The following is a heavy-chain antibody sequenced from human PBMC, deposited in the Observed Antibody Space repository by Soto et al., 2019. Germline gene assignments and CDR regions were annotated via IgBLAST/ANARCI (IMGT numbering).Heavy chain of an antibody. CDR1: GGSISSGDYY. CDR3: AREPTVTTGFATARNWFDP. CDR2: IYCSGST. Sequence: SETLSLTCTVSGGSISSGDYYWSWIRQPPGKGLEWIGYIYCSGSTYYNPSLKSRVTISVDTSKNQFSLKLSSVTAADTAVYYCAREPTVTTGFATARNWFDPWGQGTLVTVSS. D-gene: IGHD4-17*01. V-gene: IGHV4-30-4*01. J-gene: IGHJ5*02.